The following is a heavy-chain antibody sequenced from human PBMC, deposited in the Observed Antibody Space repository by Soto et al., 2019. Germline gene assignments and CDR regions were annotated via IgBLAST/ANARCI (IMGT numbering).Heavy chain of an antibody. CDR1: GGSISSGGYS. D-gene: IGHD4-17*01. V-gene: IGHV4-30-2*01. CDR2: MYHSGST. CDR3: ARGMTTVTTFDY. Sequence: SETLSLTCAVSGGSISSGGYSWSWIRQPPGKGLEWIGYMYHSGSTYYNPSLKSRVTISIDRSKNQFSLKLSSVTAADTAVYYCARGMTTVTTFDYWGPGTLVTVSS. J-gene: IGHJ4*02.